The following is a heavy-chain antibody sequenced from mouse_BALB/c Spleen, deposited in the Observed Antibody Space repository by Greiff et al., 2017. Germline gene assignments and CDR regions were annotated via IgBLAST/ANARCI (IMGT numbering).Heavy chain of an antibody. CDR1: GFSLSRYS. CDR3: ARGGRYDPLYWYFDV. D-gene: IGHD2-14*01. Sequence: QVQLKESGPGLVAPSQSLSITCTVSGFSLSRYSVHWVRQPPGKGLEWLGMIWGGGSTDYNSALKSRLSISKDNSKSQVFLKMNSLQTDDTAMYYCARGGRYDPLYWYFDVWGAGTTVTVSS. V-gene: IGHV2-6-4*01. J-gene: IGHJ1*01. CDR2: IWGGGST.